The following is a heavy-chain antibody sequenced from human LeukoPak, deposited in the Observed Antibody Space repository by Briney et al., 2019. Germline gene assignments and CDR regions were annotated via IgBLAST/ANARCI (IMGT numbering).Heavy chain of an antibody. CDR3: AKWGDYDVLTGYYVSDY. Sequence: GGSLRLSCAASGFTFSNYAMSWVRQAPGKGLEWVSAITGSGGNTYYADSVKGRFTISRDNSKNTAFLQMNSLRAEDTAVYYCAKWGDYDVLTGYYVSDYWGQGTLVTVSS. J-gene: IGHJ4*02. D-gene: IGHD3-9*01. CDR2: ITGSGGNT. CDR1: GFTFSNYA. V-gene: IGHV3-23*01.